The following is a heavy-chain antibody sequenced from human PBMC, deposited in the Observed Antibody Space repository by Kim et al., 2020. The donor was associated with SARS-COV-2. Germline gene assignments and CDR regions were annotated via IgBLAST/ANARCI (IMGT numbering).Heavy chain of an antibody. Sequence: GGSLRLSCAASGFTFSSYGMHWVRQAPGKGLEWVAVFWYDGRNKYYGDSVRGRFTLSRDNSKNTLYLQMNSLRAEDTAVYYCARDNGIRDGYFDWTSGYFDYWGQGTLVTVSS. CDR1: GFTFSSYG. CDR3: ARDNGIRDGYFDWTSGYFDY. J-gene: IGHJ4*02. CDR2: FWYDGRNK. D-gene: IGHD3-9*01. V-gene: IGHV3-33*01.